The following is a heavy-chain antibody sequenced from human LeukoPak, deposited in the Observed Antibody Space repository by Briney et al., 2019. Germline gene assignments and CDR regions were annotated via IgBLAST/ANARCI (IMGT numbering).Heavy chain of an antibody. J-gene: IGHJ4*02. Sequence: PGGSLRLSCAASGFTFDDYAMHWVRQAPGKGLEWASGISWNSGSIGYADSVKGRFTISRDNAKNSLYLQMNSLRAEDTALYYCARSFGYSQGYFDYWGQGTLVTVSS. V-gene: IGHV3-9*01. CDR2: ISWNSGSI. CDR3: ARSFGYSQGYFDY. D-gene: IGHD2-15*01. CDR1: GFTFDDYA.